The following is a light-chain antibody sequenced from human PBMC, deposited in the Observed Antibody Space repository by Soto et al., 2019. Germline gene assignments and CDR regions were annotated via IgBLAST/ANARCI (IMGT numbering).Light chain of an antibody. J-gene: IGKJ1*01. Sequence: GDRVTLTCRASQSIRNSLAWYQQKPGQAPRLLIFDASRLESGVPSRLSGSGSGTEFTPTISSLQPDDFATYYCQQYSSYSLTFGQGTKVDIK. V-gene: IGKV1-5*01. CDR1: QSIRNS. CDR3: QQYSSYSLT. CDR2: DAS.